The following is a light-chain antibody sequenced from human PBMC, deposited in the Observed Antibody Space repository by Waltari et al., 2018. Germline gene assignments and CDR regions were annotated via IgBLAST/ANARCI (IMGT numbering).Light chain of an antibody. Sequence: AIQLTQSPSSLSASFGHSITITCRASQDIASALAWYVQKPGKAPQLLIYDASTLESGVPSRFSGSGSGTDFTLSISGLQPEDFATYYCQQFINYPLTFGPGTTVDIK. CDR1: QDIASA. CDR3: QQFINYPLT. CDR2: DAS. J-gene: IGKJ3*01. V-gene: IGKV1D-13*01.